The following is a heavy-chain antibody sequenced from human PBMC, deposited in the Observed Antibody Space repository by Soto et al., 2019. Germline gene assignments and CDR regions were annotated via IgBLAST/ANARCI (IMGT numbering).Heavy chain of an antibody. CDR3: ARAGHYYDISCYAD. J-gene: IGHJ4*02. D-gene: IGHD3-22*01. V-gene: IGHV1-18*01. Sequence: QVKLVQSGTEVKKPGASVKVSCKASGYSFATSCISWVRQAPGQGLEWMGWISAYNGNTNYEQKLPDGVTMTTATSKSTAYLELRSLRSDDTAVYYCARAGHYYDISCYADWGQGTLVTVSS. CDR2: ISAYNGNT. CDR1: GYSFATSC.